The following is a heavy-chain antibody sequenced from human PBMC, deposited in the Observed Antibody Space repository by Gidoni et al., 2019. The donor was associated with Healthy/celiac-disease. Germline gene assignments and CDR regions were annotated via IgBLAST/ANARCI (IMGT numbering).Heavy chain of an antibody. CDR2: IRSKAETYAT. D-gene: IGHD3-22*01. CDR3: TRLDESASIITFPFDI. J-gene: IGHJ3*02. V-gene: IGHV3-73*01. Sequence: KGLEWVGRIRSKAETYATAYAASVKGRFAISRDDSKNTAYLQMDSLKTEDSAVYYCTRLDESASIITFPFDIWGQGTMVTVSS.